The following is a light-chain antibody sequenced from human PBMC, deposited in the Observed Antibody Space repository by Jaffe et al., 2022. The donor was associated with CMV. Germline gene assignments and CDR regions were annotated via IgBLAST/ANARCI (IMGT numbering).Light chain of an antibody. CDR2: LNSDGSH. V-gene: IGLV4-69*01. CDR3: QTWGTGIEWV. J-gene: IGLJ3*02. CDR1: SGHSSFA. Sequence: QLALTQSPSASASLGASVKLTCTLSSGHSSFAIAWHQQQPEKGPRYLMNLNSDGSHSKGDGIPDRFSGSSSGAERYLTISSLQSEDEADYYCQTWGTGIEWVFGGGTKVTVL.